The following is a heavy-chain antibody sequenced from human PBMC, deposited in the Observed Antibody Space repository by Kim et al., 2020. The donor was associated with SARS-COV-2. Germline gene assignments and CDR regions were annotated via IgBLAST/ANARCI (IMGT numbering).Heavy chain of an antibody. D-gene: IGHD3-10*01. Sequence: TYSHPSLKSRVTISVDTAKNQFSLKLSSVTAADTAVYYCARRDYGSADYWGQGTLVTVSS. J-gene: IGHJ4*02. CDR2: T. V-gene: IGHV4-39*01. CDR3: ARRDYGSADY.